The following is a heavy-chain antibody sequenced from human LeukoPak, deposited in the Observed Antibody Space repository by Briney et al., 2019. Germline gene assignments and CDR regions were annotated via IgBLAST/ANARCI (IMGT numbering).Heavy chain of an antibody. J-gene: IGHJ5*02. CDR1: GGSFSGYY. CDR2: INHSGST. V-gene: IGHV4-34*01. CDR3: ARGGYCSGGSCYCPSYDNWFYP. D-gene: IGHD2-15*01. Sequence: SETLSLTCAVYGGSFSGYYWSWIRQPPGKGLEWIGEINHSGSTNYNPSLKSRVTISVDTSKNQFSLKLSSVTAADTAVYYCARGGYCSGGSCYCPSYDNWFYPWGQGTLVTVSS.